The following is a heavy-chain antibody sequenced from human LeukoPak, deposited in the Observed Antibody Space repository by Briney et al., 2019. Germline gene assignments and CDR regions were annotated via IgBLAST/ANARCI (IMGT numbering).Heavy chain of an antibody. CDR1: GGSISSYY. D-gene: IGHD3-10*01. J-gene: IGHJ6*02. Sequence: ASETLSPTCTVSGGSISSYYWSWIRQPPGKGLEWIGYIYYSGSTNYNPSLKSRVTISVDTSKNQFSLKLSSVTAADTAVYYCARDQLLWFGESNYYYYGMDVWGQGTTVTVSS. CDR3: ARDQLLWFGESNYYYYGMDV. CDR2: IYYSGST. V-gene: IGHV4-59*01.